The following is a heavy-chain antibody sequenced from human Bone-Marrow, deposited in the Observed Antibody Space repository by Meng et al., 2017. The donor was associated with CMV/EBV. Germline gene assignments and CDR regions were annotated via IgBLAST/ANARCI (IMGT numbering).Heavy chain of an antibody. D-gene: IGHD6-19*01. CDR1: GYTFTGYY. V-gene: IGHV1-2*02. CDR2: ISPNSGGT. Sequence: ASVKVSCKASGYTFTGYYMHWVRQAPGQGLEWMGWISPNSGGTNYAQKFQGRVTMTRDTSISTAYMELSRLRSDDTAVYYCATCPPKQWLGTYYYYYGMDVWGQGTTVTVSS. J-gene: IGHJ6*02. CDR3: ATCPPKQWLGTYYYYYGMDV.